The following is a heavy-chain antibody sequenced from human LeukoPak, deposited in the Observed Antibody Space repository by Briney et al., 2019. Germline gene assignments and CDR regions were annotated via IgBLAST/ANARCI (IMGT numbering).Heavy chain of an antibody. CDR3: ARGKTYYYDSSGYRHPFDY. D-gene: IGHD3-22*01. Sequence: SETLSLTCTVSGGSISSYYWSWIRQPAGKGLEWIGRIYTSGSTNYNPSLKSRVTMSVDTSKNQFSLKLSSVTAADTAVYYCARGKTYYYDSSGYRHPFDYWGQGTLFTLSS. V-gene: IGHV4-4*07. J-gene: IGHJ4*02. CDR1: GGSISSYY. CDR2: IYTSGST.